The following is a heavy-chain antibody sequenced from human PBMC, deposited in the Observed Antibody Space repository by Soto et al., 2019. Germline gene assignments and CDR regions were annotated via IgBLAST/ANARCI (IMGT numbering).Heavy chain of an antibody. CDR2: IIPIFGTA. Sequence: GASVKVSCKASGGTFSSYAISWVRQAPGQGLEWMGGIIPIFGTANYAQKFQGRVTITADESTSTAYMELSSLRSGDTAVYYCAIGGGYVSSLANYYQGEDVSGQGTTVT. CDR3: AIGGGYVSSLANYYQGEDV. J-gene: IGHJ6*02. D-gene: IGHD3-16*01. CDR1: GGTFSSYA. V-gene: IGHV1-69*13.